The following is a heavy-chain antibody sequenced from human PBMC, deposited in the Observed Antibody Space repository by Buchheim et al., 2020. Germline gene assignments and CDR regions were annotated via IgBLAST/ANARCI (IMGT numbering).Heavy chain of an antibody. D-gene: IGHD1-26*01. J-gene: IGHJ4*02. Sequence: EVQLEESGGGLVQPGGSLRLSCAASGFTLRTYWMHWVRQAPGKGLEWVSRINEDGSFTNYADSAKGRFTIYRDNAANTRDLQMTSLRVEDTAMYYCARDLSGSQDYWGQGTL. CDR1: GFTLRTYW. V-gene: IGHV3-74*01. CDR2: INEDGSFT. CDR3: ARDLSGSQDY.